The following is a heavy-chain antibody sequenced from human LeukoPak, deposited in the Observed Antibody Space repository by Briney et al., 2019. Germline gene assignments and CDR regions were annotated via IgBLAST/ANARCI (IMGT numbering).Heavy chain of an antibody. V-gene: IGHV3-23*01. D-gene: IGHD1-7*01. CDR3: MRGATDTTRWFDP. Sequence: GGSLRLSCAASGFTFSSYAMSWVRQAPGKGLEWVSAISGSGGSTYYADSVKGRFTIFRDNSKNTLYLQMNGLRAEDTAAYYCMRGATDTTRWFDPWGQGTLVTVSS. CDR2: ISGSGGST. CDR1: GFTFSSYA. J-gene: IGHJ5*02.